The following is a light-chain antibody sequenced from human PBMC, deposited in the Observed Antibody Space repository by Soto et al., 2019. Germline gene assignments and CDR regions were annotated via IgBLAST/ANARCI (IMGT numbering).Light chain of an antibody. CDR1: QSVSRK. CDR2: DAS. V-gene: IGKV3-15*01. Sequence: EILMTQSPATLSVSPGERVTLSCRASQSVSRKLGWYQQKPGQAPRLLIYDASSRATGIPARFSGSGSVTDFTLTISSLQSEDFAVDYCQQYNNWFPFTFGGGTKVEIK. CDR3: QQYNNWFPFT. J-gene: IGKJ4*01.